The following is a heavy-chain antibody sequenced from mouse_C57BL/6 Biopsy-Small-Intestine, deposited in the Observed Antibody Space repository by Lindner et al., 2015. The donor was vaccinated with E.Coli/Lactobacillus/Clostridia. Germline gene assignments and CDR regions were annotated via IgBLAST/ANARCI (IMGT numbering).Heavy chain of an antibody. CDR1: GYSFTGYY. D-gene: IGHD1-1*01. Sequence: VQLQESGPELVKPGASVKISCKASGYSFTGYYMNWVKQSHGNILDWIGYIYPYNGLSSYNQKFKGKATLTVDQSSSTAYMQLNSLTSEDSAVYYCARSGTVVAPYAMDYWGQGTSVTVSS. J-gene: IGHJ4*01. V-gene: IGHV1-31*01. CDR2: IYPYNGLS. CDR3: ARSGTVVAPYAMDY.